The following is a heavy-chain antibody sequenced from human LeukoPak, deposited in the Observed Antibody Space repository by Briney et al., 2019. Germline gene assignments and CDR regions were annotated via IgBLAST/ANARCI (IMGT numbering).Heavy chain of an antibody. CDR1: GYTFTSYY. CDR3: AREGVPAATGSYYYYGMDV. V-gene: IGHV1-46*01. CDR2: INPSGGST. Sequence: GASVKVSCKASGYTFTSYYMHWVRQAPGQGLEWMGIINPSGGSTSYAQKFQGRVTMTWDTSTSTVYMELSSLRSEDTAVYYCAREGVPAATGSYYYYGMDVWGQGTTVTVSS. J-gene: IGHJ6*02. D-gene: IGHD2-2*01.